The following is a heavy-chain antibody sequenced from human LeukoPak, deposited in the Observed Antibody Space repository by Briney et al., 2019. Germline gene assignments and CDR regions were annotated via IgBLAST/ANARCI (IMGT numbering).Heavy chain of an antibody. V-gene: IGHV3-21*01. D-gene: IGHD4-23*01. Sequence: GGSLRLSCAASGFTFSSYSMNWVRQAPGKGLEWVSSISSSSSSFIYYADSVKGRFTISRDNAKNSLYLQMNSLRADDTAVYYCARDKRGATVVTLYSYYYMDVWGKGTTVTIPS. J-gene: IGHJ6*03. CDR1: GFTFSSYS. CDR3: ARDKRGATVVTLYSYYYMDV. CDR2: ISSSSSSFI.